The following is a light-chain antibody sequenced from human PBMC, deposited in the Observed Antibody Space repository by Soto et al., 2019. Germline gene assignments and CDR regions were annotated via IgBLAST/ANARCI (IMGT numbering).Light chain of an antibody. J-gene: IGLJ1*01. Sequence: QSVLTQAAAVSGCPGQSITISCSGTTSDVGGYEYVSWYQQHPGKAPKLMIYEVTTRPSGVSNRFSGSKSGTTASLTISGLQAEDEADYYCSSYTSSSPYVFGSGTKV. CDR1: TSDVGGYEY. V-gene: IGLV2-14*01. CDR2: EVT. CDR3: SSYTSSSPYV.